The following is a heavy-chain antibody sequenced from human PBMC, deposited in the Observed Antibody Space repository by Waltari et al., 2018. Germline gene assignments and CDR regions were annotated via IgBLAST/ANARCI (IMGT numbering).Heavy chain of an antibody. CDR3: ARDLGFRYFDL. CDR1: GHTFNGHY. V-gene: IGHV1-2*02. D-gene: IGHD7-27*01. Sequence: QVQLVQSGPEVRKPGASVKVSCKASGHTFNGHYIQWVRQAPGQGLEWMGWINSNSGGTGYARKFKGRVTMTRDTSVSTAFMELSSLRSDDTAVYYCARDLGFRYFDLWGRGTLVTVSS. CDR2: INSNSGGT. J-gene: IGHJ2*01.